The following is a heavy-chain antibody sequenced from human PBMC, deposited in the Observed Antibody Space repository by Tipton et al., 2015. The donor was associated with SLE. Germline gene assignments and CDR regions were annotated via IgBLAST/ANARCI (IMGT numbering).Heavy chain of an antibody. CDR1: GGSFSGYY. CDR3: ARGIVVVIMDWFDP. D-gene: IGHD3-22*01. V-gene: IGHV4-34*01. Sequence: TLSLTCAVYGGSFSGYYWSWIRQPPGKGLEWIGEINHSGSTNYNPSLKSRVTISVDTSKNQFSLKLSSVTAADTAVYYCARGIVVVIMDWFDPWGQRTLVTVSS. J-gene: IGHJ5*02. CDR2: INHSGST.